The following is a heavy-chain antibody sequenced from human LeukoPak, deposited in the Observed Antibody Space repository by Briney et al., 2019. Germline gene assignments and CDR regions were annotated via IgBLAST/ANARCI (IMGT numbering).Heavy chain of an antibody. CDR2: INQDGTEK. CDR3: ARGPLIAAAGTW. D-gene: IGHD6-13*01. Sequence: GGSLRLSCAASGFTVSSYWMCWVRQAQGEGLEWVAKINQDGTEKAYVDSVRGRFTISRDNAKNSLFLQMNSLRAEDTAVYYCARGPLIAAAGTWWGQGTLVTVSS. J-gene: IGHJ4*02. CDR1: GFTVSSYW. V-gene: IGHV3-7*03.